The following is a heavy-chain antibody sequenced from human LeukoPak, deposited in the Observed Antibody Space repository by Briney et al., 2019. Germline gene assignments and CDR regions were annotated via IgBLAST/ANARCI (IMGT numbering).Heavy chain of an antibody. Sequence: PGGSLRLSCAASGFTFSSYSMHWVRQAPGKGLEWVSSISSRSSYIYYTDSVKGRFTISRDNAKNSLHLQMNSLRAEDTALYYCARGSTGGYSGYDATRKYFDYWGQGTLVTVSS. CDR1: GFTFSSYS. D-gene: IGHD5-12*01. CDR2: ISSRSSYI. V-gene: IGHV3-21*01. CDR3: ARGSTGGYSGYDATRKYFDY. J-gene: IGHJ4*02.